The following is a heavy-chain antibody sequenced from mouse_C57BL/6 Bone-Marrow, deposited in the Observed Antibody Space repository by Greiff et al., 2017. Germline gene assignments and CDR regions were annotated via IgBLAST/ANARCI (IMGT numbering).Heavy chain of an antibody. CDR3: ARDYYGSSYRWYFDV. J-gene: IGHJ1*03. D-gene: IGHD1-1*01. Sequence: EVQLQQSGPGLVKPGASVKISCTASGYSFTDYNMNWVNQSNGKSLEWIGVISPKYGTTSYNQMFKGKATLTVDQSSSTAYMQLNSLTSEDSAVYYCARDYYGSSYRWYFDVWGTGTTVTVSS. V-gene: IGHV1-39*01. CDR2: ISPKYGTT. CDR1: GYSFTDYN.